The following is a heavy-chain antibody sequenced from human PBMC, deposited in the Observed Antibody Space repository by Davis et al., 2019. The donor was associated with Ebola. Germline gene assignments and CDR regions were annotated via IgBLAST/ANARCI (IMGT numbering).Heavy chain of an antibody. V-gene: IGHV3-30*04. J-gene: IGHJ3*01. CDR1: GFSFNSYA. CDR2: ISHDGRQ. D-gene: IGHD2-15*01. CDR3: ARGAMHSYDAFDV. Sequence: GESLKISCAASGFSFNSYAMHWVRQGPGKGLEWVALISHDGRQYYADSVRGRFTISRDNAKNTLYLQMNSLRADDTAVYYCARGAMHSYDAFDVWGPGTMVTVSS.